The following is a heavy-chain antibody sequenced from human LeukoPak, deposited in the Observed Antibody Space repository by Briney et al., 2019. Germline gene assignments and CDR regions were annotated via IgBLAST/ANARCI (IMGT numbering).Heavy chain of an antibody. CDR2: INHSGST. CDR3: ARTEESGYNYGYFGYYYYMDV. Sequence: SETLSLTYAVYGGSFSGYYWSWIRQPPGKGLEWIGEINHSGSTNYNPSLKSRVTISVDTSKNQFSLKLTSVTAADTAVYYCARTEESGYNYGYFGYYYYMDVWGKGTTVTVSS. J-gene: IGHJ6*03. D-gene: IGHD5-18*01. CDR1: GGSFSGYY. V-gene: IGHV4-34*01.